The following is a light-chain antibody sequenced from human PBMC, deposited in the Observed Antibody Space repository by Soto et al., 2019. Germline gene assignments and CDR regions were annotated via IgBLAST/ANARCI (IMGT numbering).Light chain of an antibody. CDR3: QQRSNWPPSIT. V-gene: IGKV3-11*01. CDR1: QSVSSN. J-gene: IGKJ5*01. CDR2: GAS. Sequence: EIVVTQSAATLSVSLGERATLSCRASQSVSSNLAWYQQKPGTAPRLLIYGASSRATGIPDRFSGSGSGKDFTLNISSLEPEHFAVYYCQQRSNWPPSITFGQGTRLEIK.